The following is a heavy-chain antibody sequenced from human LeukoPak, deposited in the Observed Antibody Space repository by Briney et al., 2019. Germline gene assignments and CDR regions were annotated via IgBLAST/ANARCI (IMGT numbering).Heavy chain of an antibody. Sequence: PGGSLRLSCAASGFTVSSNYMSWVRQAPGKGLEWVAYIRSSSVIYYTDSVRGRFTISRDNANNSLSLQMNSLRAEDTAVYYCASVRGIYGSGTYRDYWGQGTLVTVSS. D-gene: IGHD3-10*01. V-gene: IGHV3-69-1*01. CDR2: IRSSSVI. J-gene: IGHJ4*02. CDR3: ASVRGIYGSGTYRDY. CDR1: GFTVSSNY.